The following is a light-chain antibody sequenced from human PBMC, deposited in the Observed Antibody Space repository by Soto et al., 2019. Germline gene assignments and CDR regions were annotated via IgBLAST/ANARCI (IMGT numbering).Light chain of an antibody. CDR1: QSIRGY. J-gene: IGKJ4*01. CDR2: AAS. CDR3: QQTYRIPLT. Sequence: DIQMTQSPSSLPASVRDRVTVTCRASQSIRGYLNWYQHKPGTAPKLLIFAASRLKTGVPLSFSGSGSGKNFPLTISNLHPEDFATYSCQQTYRIPLTFGGGTKVDIK. V-gene: IGKV1-39*01.